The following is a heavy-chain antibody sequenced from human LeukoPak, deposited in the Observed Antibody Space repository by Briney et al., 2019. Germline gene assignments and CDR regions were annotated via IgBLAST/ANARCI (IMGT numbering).Heavy chain of an antibody. CDR1: GGTFSSYA. CDR2: IIPIFGTA. D-gene: IGHD6-6*01. J-gene: IGHJ6*03. CDR3: ARDPVYVRAARQGLDYMDV. Sequence: ASVKVSCKASGGTFSSYAISWVRQAPGQGLEWMGGIIPIFGTANYAQKFQGRVTITADESTSTAYMELSSLRSEDTAVYYRARDPVYVRAARQGLDYMDVWGKGTTVTVSS. V-gene: IGHV1-69*01.